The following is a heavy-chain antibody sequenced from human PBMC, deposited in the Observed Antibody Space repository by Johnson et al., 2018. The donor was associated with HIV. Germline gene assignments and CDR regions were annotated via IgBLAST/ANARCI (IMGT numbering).Heavy chain of an antibody. V-gene: IGHV3-30*02. CDR2: IRYDGSNK. D-gene: IGHD3-22*01. CDR1: GFTFSSYG. J-gene: IGHJ3*02. Sequence: QLVESGGGVVQPGGSLRLSCAASGFTFSSYGMHWVRQAPGKGLEWVAFIRYDGSNKYYADSVQGRFTISRDKSENTLYLQMNSLRDEDTAVYYCAKDVGNYWPDSFDIWGQGTMVTVSS. CDR3: AKDVGNYWPDSFDI.